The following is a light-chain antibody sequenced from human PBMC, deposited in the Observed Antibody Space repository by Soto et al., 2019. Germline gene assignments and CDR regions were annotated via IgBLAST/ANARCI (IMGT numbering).Light chain of an antibody. Sequence: QSVLTQPPSASGSPGQSVTISCTGTSSDVGGYNYVSWYQQHPGKAPKLMIFEVSERPSGVSNRFSGSKSGNTASLTISGLQAEDEADYYCCSYAGSSTFVFGTGTKVTVL. J-gene: IGLJ1*01. CDR3: CSYAGSSTFV. CDR2: EVS. CDR1: SSDVGGYNY. V-gene: IGLV2-23*02.